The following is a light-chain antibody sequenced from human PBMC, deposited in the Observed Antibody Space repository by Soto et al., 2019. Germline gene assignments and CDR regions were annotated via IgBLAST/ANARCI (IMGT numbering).Light chain of an antibody. CDR3: SAKASSRVSIV. CDR2: EFN. J-gene: IGLJ1*01. V-gene: IGLV2-14*01. CDR1: SNDVGGYNY. Sequence: SALTQPASMSGTPGQSITISCTGTSNDVGGYNYVSCYQQHPGNTPRLMIYEFNNRPSAAPNRCSGSKSGNTSSLTIPGLPAEDVADYYCSAKASSRVSIVCRSEAKVT.